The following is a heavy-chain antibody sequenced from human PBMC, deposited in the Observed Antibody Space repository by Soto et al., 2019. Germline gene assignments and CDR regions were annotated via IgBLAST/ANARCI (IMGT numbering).Heavy chain of an antibody. CDR3: AKVGTIVATIGTYYFDY. D-gene: IGHD5-12*01. V-gene: IGHV3-23*01. CDR2: ISGSGGST. Sequence: GGSLRLSCAASGFTFSSYAMSWVRQAPGKGLEWVSAISGSGGSTYYADSVKGRFTISRDNSKNTLYLQMNSLRAEDTAVYYCAKVGTIVATIGTYYFDYWGQGTLVTVSS. CDR1: GFTFSSYA. J-gene: IGHJ4*02.